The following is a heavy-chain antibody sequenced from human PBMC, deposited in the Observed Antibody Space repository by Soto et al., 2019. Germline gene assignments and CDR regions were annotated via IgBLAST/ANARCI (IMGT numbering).Heavy chain of an antibody. CDR3: ARDRDSSGWYGY. J-gene: IGHJ4*02. CDR1: GGTFSSYA. CDR2: ITPIFGTA. Sequence: SVKVSCKASGGTFSSYAISWVRQAPGQGLEWMGGITPIFGTANYAQKFQGRVTITADESTSTAYMELSSLRSEDTAVYYCARDRDSSGWYGYWGQGTLVTVSS. V-gene: IGHV1-69*13. D-gene: IGHD6-19*01.